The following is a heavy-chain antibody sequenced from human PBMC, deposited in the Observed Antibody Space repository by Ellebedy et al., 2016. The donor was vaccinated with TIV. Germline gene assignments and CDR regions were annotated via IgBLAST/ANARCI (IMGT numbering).Heavy chain of an antibody. Sequence: DSVKGRFTISRDNAKNSLYLQMNSLRAEDTAVYYCARDGGWDLMARGWPPTDYWGQGTLVTVSS. D-gene: IGHD1-26*01. J-gene: IGHJ4*02. CDR3: ARDGGWDLMARGWPPTDY. V-gene: IGHV3-7*01.